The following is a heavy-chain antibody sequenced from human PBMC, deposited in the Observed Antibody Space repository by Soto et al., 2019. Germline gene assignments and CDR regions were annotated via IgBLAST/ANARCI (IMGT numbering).Heavy chain of an antibody. J-gene: IGHJ4*02. CDR2: IKQDGSEK. Sequence: GGSLRLSCAASGFTFSSYWMSWVRQAPGKGLEWVANIKQDGSEKYDVDSVKGRFTIYRDNAKNSLYLQLNSLRAEDTAVYYCAREYCGGYCYSDYFDYWGQGTLVTVSS. CDR1: GFTFSSYW. V-gene: IGHV3-7*01. D-gene: IGHD2-21*02. CDR3: AREYCGGYCYSDYFDY.